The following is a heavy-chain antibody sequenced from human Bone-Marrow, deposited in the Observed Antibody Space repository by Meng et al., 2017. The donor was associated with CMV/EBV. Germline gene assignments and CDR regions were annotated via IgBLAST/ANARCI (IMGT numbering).Heavy chain of an antibody. CDR2: ISAYNGNT. V-gene: IGHV1-18*01. CDR3: VGSEEFYHFRSGWEWYYHYGMDV. CDR1: GYTFTSYG. J-gene: IGHJ6*02. Sequence: ASVKVSCKASGYTFTSYGISWVRQAPGQGLEWMGWISAYNGNTNYAQKLQGRVTMTTDTSTSTAYMELRSLRSEDTAVYYCVGSEEFYHFRSGWEWYYHYGMDVWGPGTTVTVSS. D-gene: IGHD3-3*01.